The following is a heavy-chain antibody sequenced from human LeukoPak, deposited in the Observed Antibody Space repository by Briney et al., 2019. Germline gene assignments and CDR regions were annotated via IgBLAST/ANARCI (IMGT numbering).Heavy chain of an antibody. CDR2: MNPNSGKT. CDR3: GRQYSSSWREVDNWFDP. J-gene: IGHJ5*02. Sequence: GASVKVSCKASGYTFTSYEINWVGQATGQGLEGMGWMNPNSGKTGYAQKFQGRGNMTRKNSIRTAYMEVRSLRCGDRGGYYIGRQYSSSWREVDNWFDPWGQGTLVTVSS. D-gene: IGHD6-13*01. CDR1: GYTFTSYE. V-gene: IGHV1-8*01.